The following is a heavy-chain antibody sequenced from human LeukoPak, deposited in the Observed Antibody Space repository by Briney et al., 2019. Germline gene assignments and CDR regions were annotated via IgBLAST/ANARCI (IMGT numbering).Heavy chain of an antibody. Sequence: ASVKVSCKASGYTFTSYYMHWVRQAPGQGLEWMGIINPSGGSTSYAQKFQGRVTMTRDTSISTAYVELSRLRSDDTAVYYCARLDSSGYYYVVGAFDIWGQGTMVTVSS. CDR1: GYTFTSYY. D-gene: IGHD3-22*01. J-gene: IGHJ3*02. V-gene: IGHV1-46*01. CDR2: INPSGGST. CDR3: ARLDSSGYYYVVGAFDI.